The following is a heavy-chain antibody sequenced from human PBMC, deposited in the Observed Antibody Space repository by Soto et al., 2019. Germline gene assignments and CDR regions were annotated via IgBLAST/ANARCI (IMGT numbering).Heavy chain of an antibody. Sequence: SETLSLTCIVSGVSINSYYWSWIRQPPGKGLELIGYMYYSGSNNYNPSLKSRVTISADTSKNQFSLQLRSVTAADTAVYYCARTGSIGYYALGSDYWGQGTLVTVSS. J-gene: IGHJ4*02. CDR2: MYYSGSN. V-gene: IGHV4-59*01. CDR1: GVSINSYY. D-gene: IGHD6-19*01. CDR3: ARTGSIGYYALGSDY.